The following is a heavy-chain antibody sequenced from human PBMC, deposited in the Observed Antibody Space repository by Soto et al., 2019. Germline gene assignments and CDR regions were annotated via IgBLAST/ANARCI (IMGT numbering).Heavy chain of an antibody. CDR2: TYYRSNCYN. Sequence: SQTLSLTCAISGDSVSSNSAAWNWIRQSPSGGLGWLGRTYYRSNCYNDYAGSVKSRITINPDTSKNQYSLQLNSVTPEATAVYYCARDASSSSIDYWGQGTLVTVSS. V-gene: IGHV6-1*01. D-gene: IGHD6-6*01. J-gene: IGHJ4*02. CDR3: ARDASSSSIDY. CDR1: GDSVSSNSAA.